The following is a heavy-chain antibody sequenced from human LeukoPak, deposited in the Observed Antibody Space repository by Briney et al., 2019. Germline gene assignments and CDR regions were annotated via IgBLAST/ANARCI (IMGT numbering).Heavy chain of an antibody. CDR2: TYYRSKWYN. CDR1: GDNVSSNSAA. CDR3: ARDPSSWDGDAFDI. V-gene: IGHV6-1*01. J-gene: IGHJ3*02. Sequence: SQTLSLTCAISGDNVSSNSAAWNWIRQSPSKGLEWLGRTYYRSKWYNDYAISVRSRITIDPDTSKNQFSLQLNSVTPEDTAVYYCARDPSSWDGDAFDIWGQGTMVTVSS. D-gene: IGHD6-13*01.